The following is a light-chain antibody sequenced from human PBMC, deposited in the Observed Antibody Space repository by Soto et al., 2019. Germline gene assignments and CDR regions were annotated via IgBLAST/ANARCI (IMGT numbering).Light chain of an antibody. J-gene: IGKJ1*01. V-gene: IGKV1-39*01. Sequence: DIPLTQSPSSLSASVGDRVTITCRASQSISNYLNWYQQKPGEAPKVLVFAASTLQSGVPSRFRGCGSGTDFTLTITSLRPEDFATYYCQQSYVTLLTFGLGTRV. CDR3: QQSYVTLLT. CDR2: AAS. CDR1: QSISNY.